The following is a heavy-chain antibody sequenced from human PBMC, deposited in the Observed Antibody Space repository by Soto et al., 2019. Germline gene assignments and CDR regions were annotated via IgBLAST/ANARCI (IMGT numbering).Heavy chain of an antibody. CDR2: IIPIFGTA. V-gene: IGHV1-69*13. Sequence: ASVKVSCKASGGTFSSYAISWVRQAPGQGLEWMGGIIPIFGTANYAQKFQGRVTITADESTSTAYMELSSLRSEDTAVYYCARGDTYYYDSSGYYGDYWGQGTLVTVSS. D-gene: IGHD3-22*01. CDR3: ARGDTYYYDSSGYYGDY. J-gene: IGHJ4*02. CDR1: GGTFSSYA.